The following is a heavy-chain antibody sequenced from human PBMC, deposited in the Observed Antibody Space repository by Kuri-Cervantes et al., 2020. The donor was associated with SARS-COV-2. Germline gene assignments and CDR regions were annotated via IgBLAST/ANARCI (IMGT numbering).Heavy chain of an antibody. V-gene: IGHV3-23*01. J-gene: IGHJ4*02. Sequence: GESLKISCAASGFTFSSYAMSWVRQAPGKGLEWVSAISGSGGSTYYADSVKGRFTIFRDNSKNTLYLQMNSLRAEDTAVYYCAKTTMVQGVIISGWIDYWGQGTLVTVSS. D-gene: IGHD3-10*01. CDR3: AKTTMVQGVIISGWIDY. CDR2: ISGSGGST. CDR1: GFTFSSYA.